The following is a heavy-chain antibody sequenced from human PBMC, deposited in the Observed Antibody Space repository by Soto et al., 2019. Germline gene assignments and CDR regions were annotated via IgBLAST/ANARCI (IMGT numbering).Heavy chain of an antibody. CDR1: GLTFSNYA. Sequence: GGSLRLSCLASGLTFSNYAMSWVRQSPGKGLEWVSGVSSTGTSPYYAGSVQGRFTISRDNSKNMFYLQMKSLRAEDTAIYYCAKARPSGGYYYVEAFDVWGQGTMVTVSS. CDR3: AKARPSGGYYYVEAFDV. J-gene: IGHJ3*01. CDR2: VSSTGTSP. V-gene: IGHV3-23*01. D-gene: IGHD3-22*01.